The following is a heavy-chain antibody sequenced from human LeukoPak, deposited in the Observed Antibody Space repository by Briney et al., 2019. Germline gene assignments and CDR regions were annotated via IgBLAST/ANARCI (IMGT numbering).Heavy chain of an antibody. CDR1: GYTFTSYG. J-gene: IGHJ4*02. Sequence: ASVKVSCKASGYTFTSYGISWVRQAPGQGLEWMGWISGYNGNTNYAQMFQGRVTMTRDTSTSTAYMELRSLRSDDTAVYYCARDGHRMYYYESSVYRFDYWGQGTLVTVSS. D-gene: IGHD3-22*01. CDR2: ISGYNGNT. V-gene: IGHV1-18*01. CDR3: ARDGHRMYYYESSVYRFDY.